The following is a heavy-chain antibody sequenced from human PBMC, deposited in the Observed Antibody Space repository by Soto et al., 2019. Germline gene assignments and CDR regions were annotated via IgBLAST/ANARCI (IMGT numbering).Heavy chain of an antibody. J-gene: IGHJ4*02. CDR3: ARVIFPEDYFDY. CDR1: GGSISSYY. V-gene: IGHV4-59*01. CDR2: IYYSGST. Sequence: SETLSLTCTVSGGSISSYYWSWIRQPPGKGLEWIGYIYYSGSTNYNPSLKSRVTISVDTSKNQFSLKLSSVTAADTAVYYCARVIFPEDYFDYWGQGTLVTVSS.